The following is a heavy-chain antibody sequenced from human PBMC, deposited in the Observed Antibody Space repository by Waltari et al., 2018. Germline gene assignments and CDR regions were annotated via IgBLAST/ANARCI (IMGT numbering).Heavy chain of an antibody. CDR1: GGSINSDTYY. V-gene: IGHV4-61*02. Sequence: QVQLQESGPGLVKPSQTLSLTCKVSGGSINSDTYYWSWIRQPAGKGLEWIGGGHPSGIPTDNPSIKSRVIIPIDTHKSQFSLKLSSVTAADTAVYYCTRGDDSSGYSPPFEYWGQGSPVTVSS. CDR2: GHPSGIP. D-gene: IGHD3-22*01. CDR3: TRGDDSSGYSPPFEY. J-gene: IGHJ4*02.